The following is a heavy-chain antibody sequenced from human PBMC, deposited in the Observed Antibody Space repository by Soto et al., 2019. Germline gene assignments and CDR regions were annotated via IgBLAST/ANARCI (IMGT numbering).Heavy chain of an antibody. D-gene: IGHD6-6*01. CDR2: IYTSGST. Sequence: PSETLSLTCTVSGGSISSYYWSWIRQPAGKGLEWIGRIYTSGSTNYNPSLKSRVTMPVDTSKKQSSLKPSSVTAADTAVYYSARAPPPYSSSSDYFDYWGQGTLVTVSS. J-gene: IGHJ4*02. V-gene: IGHV4-4*07. CDR1: GGSISSYY. CDR3: ARAPPPYSSSSDYFDY.